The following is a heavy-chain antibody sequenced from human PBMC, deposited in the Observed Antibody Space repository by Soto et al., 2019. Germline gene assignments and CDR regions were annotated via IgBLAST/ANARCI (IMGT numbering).Heavy chain of an antibody. CDR3: ARSQGSSTSLEIYYYYYYGMDV. V-gene: IGHV1-69*13. CDR2: IIPISGTA. D-gene: IGHD2-2*01. CDR1: GGTFSSYA. Sequence: SVKVSCKASGGTFSSYAISWVRQAPGQGLEWMGGIIPISGTANYAQKFQGRVTITADESTSTAYMELSSLRSEDTAVYYCARSQGSSTSLEIYYYYYYGMDVWAQGTTVTVSS. J-gene: IGHJ6*02.